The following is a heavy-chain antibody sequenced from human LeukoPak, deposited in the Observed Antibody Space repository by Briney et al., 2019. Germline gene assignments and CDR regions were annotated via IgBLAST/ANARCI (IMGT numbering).Heavy chain of an antibody. D-gene: IGHD6-19*01. J-gene: IGHJ4*02. CDR1: GGSITISSYY. CDR2: IYYSGST. V-gene: IGHV4-39*01. Sequence: SVTLSLTCTVSGGSITISSYYWGWIRQPPGKGLEWIGSIYYSGSTYYSPSLKSRVTISVDTSKNQFSLKLSSVTAADTAVYYCARSYSSGWNIDYWGQGTLVTVSS. CDR3: ARSYSSGWNIDY.